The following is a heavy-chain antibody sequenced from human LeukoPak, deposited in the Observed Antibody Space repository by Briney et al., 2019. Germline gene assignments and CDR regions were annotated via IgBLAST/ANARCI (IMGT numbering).Heavy chain of an antibody. CDR1: GSTFSSYA. V-gene: IGHV3-23*01. J-gene: IGHJ6*03. Sequence: GGSLRLSCAASGSTFSSYAMTWVRQAPGKGLEWVSGISGSGGSTYYADSVKGRFTISRDSSKNALYLQLNSLRAEDTAIYYCAKFYGDYYYYYYMDVWGKGTTVTVSS. CDR2: ISGSGGST. CDR3: AKFYGDYYYYYYMDV. D-gene: IGHD4-17*01.